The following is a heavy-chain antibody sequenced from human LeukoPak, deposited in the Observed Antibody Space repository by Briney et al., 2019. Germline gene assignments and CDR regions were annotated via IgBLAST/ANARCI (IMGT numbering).Heavy chain of an antibody. Sequence: ASVKVSCKASGYTFSSFAIHWVRQAPGQRLEWMGWINTGNGNTRYSQKFQGRFTITRDTSASTAYMELSSLRSEDTAVYYCATFHGYNNLPLPYYYYYYMDVWGKGTTVTVSS. J-gene: IGHJ6*03. CDR1: GYTFSSFA. D-gene: IGHD5-24*01. V-gene: IGHV1-3*04. CDR2: INTGNGNT. CDR3: ATFHGYNNLPLPYYYYYYMDV.